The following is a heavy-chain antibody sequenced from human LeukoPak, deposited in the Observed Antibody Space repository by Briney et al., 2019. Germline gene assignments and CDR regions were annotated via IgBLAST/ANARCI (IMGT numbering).Heavy chain of an antibody. Sequence: ASVKVSCKVSGYTLTELSMHWVRQAPGKGPEWMGGFDPEDGETIYAQKFQGRVTMTEDTSTDTAYMELSSLRSEDTAVYYCATTLAYYYDSCGYYFACWGQGTLVTVSS. D-gene: IGHD3-22*01. CDR1: GYTLTELS. V-gene: IGHV1-24*01. CDR2: FDPEDGET. CDR3: ATTLAYYYDSCGYYFAC. J-gene: IGHJ4*02.